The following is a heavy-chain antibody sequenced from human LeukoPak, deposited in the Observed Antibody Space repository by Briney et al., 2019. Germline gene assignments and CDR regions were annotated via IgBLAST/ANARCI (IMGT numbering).Heavy chain of an antibody. CDR2: IDPSDSYT. CDR3: ARRTGDVFDI. V-gene: IGHV5-10-1*01. CDR1: GYSFTSYW. D-gene: IGHD3/OR15-3a*01. J-gene: IGHJ3*02. Sequence: GESLQISCKGSGYSFTSYWISWVRQMPGKGLEWMGRIDPSDSYTNYSPSFQGHVTISAGKSISTAYLQWSSLKASDTAMYYCARRTGDVFDIWGQGTMVTVSS.